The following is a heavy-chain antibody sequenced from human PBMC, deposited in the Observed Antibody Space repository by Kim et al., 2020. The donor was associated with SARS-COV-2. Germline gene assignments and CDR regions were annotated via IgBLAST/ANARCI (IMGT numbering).Heavy chain of an antibody. D-gene: IGHD1-26*01. Sequence: YPDSVQGRITISRDNSKNTLYLQMNSLRPEGTAVYYCARGGGNYGGDFDYWGQGTLVTVSS. V-gene: IGHV3-30*05. CDR3: ARGGGNYGGDFDY. J-gene: IGHJ4*02.